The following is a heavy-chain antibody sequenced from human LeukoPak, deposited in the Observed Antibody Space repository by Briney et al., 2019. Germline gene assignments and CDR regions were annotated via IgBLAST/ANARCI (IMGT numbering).Heavy chain of an antibody. Sequence: PSETLSLTCAVSGYSINSGYYWGWIRQPPGKGLEWIGSIYHSGSTYYNPSLKSRVTISVDTSKNQFSLRLSSVTAADTAVYYCARVDCSSTSCYITWFDSWGQGTLVTVSS. CDR1: GYSINSGYY. V-gene: IGHV4-38-2*01. CDR3: ARVDCSSTSCYITWFDS. CDR2: IYHSGST. D-gene: IGHD2-2*02. J-gene: IGHJ5*01.